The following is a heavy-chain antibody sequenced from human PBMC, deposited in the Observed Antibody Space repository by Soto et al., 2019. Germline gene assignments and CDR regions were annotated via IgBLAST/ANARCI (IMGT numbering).Heavy chain of an antibody. CDR3: PKDAPRYCSSSSCSTGFDP. Sequence: GGSLRLSCAASGFAFDAYAMHWVRQAPGKGLEWVSLISWDGGTTVYADSVKGRFTVSRDNSKNSLYLQMNRLRVEDTALYYCPKDAPRYCSSSSCSTGFDPWGQGTLVTVSS. J-gene: IGHJ5*02. D-gene: IGHD2-2*01. CDR1: GFAFDAYA. V-gene: IGHV3-43D*04. CDR2: ISWDGGTT.